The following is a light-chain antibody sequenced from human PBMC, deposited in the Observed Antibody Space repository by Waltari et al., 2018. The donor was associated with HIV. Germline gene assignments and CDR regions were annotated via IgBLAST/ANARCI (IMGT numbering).Light chain of an antibody. V-gene: IGLV2-8*01. J-gene: IGLJ2*01. CDR3: SSYAPTNNFYVL. CDR1: SSDVARYIY. Sequence: QSALTLPPSASGSPVQSVTISFTGPSSDVARYIYVSWYQQHPGKAPKLILTEVTKRPSGFPDRFSGSKSGNTASLTVSGLQAEDEAHYFCSSYAPTNNFYVLFGGGTALTVL. CDR2: EVT.